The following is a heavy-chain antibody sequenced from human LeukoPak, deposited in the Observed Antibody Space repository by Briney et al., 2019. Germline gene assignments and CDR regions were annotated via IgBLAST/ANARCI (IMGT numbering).Heavy chain of an antibody. CDR1: GGSFSGYY. J-gene: IGHJ5*02. Sequence: PSETLSLTCAVYGGSFSGYYWSWLRQPPGKGLEWIGEINHSGSTNYNPSLKSRVTISVDTSKNQFSLKLSSVTAADTAVYYCARGTYIGSGWYTLSGAWFDPWGQGTLVTVSS. D-gene: IGHD6-19*01. CDR3: ARGTYIGSGWYTLSGAWFDP. CDR2: INHSGST. V-gene: IGHV4-34*01.